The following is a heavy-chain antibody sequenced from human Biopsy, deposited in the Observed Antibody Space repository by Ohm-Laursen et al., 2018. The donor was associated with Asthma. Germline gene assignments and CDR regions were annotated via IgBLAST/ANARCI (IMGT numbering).Heavy chain of an antibody. D-gene: IGHD2-2*01. J-gene: IGHJ4*02. CDR1: GGTFNTYV. Sequence: SVKVSCKSLGGTFNTYVIGWVRQAPGQGLEWMGGINSVFGTTTYPQKFQDRVTITAGDSTSTVYMELSGLRSEDTAVYYCARKAGSCISRTCYSLDFWGQGTLVTVSS. CDR2: INSVFGTT. CDR3: ARKAGSCISRTCYSLDF. V-gene: IGHV1-69*13.